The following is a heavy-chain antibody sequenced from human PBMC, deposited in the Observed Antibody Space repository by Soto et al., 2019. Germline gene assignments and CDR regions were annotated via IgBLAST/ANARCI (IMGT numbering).Heavy chain of an antibody. CDR1: GFTFSSYA. D-gene: IGHD5-12*01. Sequence: GGSLRLSCAASGFTFSSYAMSWVRQAPGKGLEWVSGISGSGGSTYYADSVKGRFTISRDNSKNTLYLQMNSLRAEDTAVYYCARVQRAGEYSAYTGGYFDYWGQGTLVTVSS. CDR3: ARVQRAGEYSAYTGGYFDY. V-gene: IGHV3-23*01. J-gene: IGHJ4*02. CDR2: ISGSGGST.